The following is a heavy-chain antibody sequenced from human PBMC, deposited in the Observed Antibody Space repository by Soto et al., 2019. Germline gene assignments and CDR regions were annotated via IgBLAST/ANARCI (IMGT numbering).Heavy chain of an antibody. Sequence: SETLSLTCTVSGGSISSYYWSWIRQPPGKGLEWIGYIYYSGSTNYNPSLKSRVTISVDTSKNQFSLKLSSVTAADTAVYYCATTADCSSTSCSPYYYGMDVWGQGTTVTVSS. CDR3: ATTADCSSTSCSPYYYGMDV. V-gene: IGHV4-59*01. CDR2: IYYSGST. D-gene: IGHD2-2*01. CDR1: GGSISSYY. J-gene: IGHJ6*02.